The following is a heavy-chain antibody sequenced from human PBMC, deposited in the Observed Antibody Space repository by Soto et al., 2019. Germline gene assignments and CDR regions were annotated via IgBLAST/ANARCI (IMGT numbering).Heavy chain of an antibody. J-gene: IGHJ5*02. D-gene: IGHD2-2*01. CDR2: IYYSGST. CDR1: GGSISSSSYY. CDR3: AGRSTDIVVVPAARPPRGFDP. V-gene: IGHV4-39*01. Sequence: PSETLSLTCTFSGGSISSSSYYWGWIRQPPGKGLEWIGSIYYSGSTYYNPSLKSRVTISVDTSKNQFSLKLSSVTAADTAVYYCAGRSTDIVVVPAARPPRGFDPWGQGTLVTVSS.